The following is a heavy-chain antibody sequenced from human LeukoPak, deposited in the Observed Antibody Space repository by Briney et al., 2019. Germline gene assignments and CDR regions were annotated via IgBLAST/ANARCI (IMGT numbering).Heavy chain of an antibody. CDR2: IRYDGSNK. Sequence: GGSLRLSCAASGFTFSSYGMHWVRQAPGKGLEWVASIRYDGSNKYYADSVKGRFTISRDNAKNSLYLQMNSLRAEDTAVYYCARGPTFDYDFWSGYPAPTPYFDYWGQGTLVTVSS. V-gene: IGHV3-30*02. CDR3: ARGPTFDYDFWSGYPAPTPYFDY. D-gene: IGHD3-3*01. CDR1: GFTFSSYG. J-gene: IGHJ4*02.